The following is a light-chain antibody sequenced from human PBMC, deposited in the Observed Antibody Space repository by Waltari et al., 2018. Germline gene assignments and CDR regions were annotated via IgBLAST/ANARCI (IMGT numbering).Light chain of an antibody. CDR2: AVT. Sequence: QSALTQPASVSGSPGQSLPPPCSGTSRDAGSYHYVSWYQQLPGPPPKLLIYAVTTRPSGVSGRFSGSKSGNTASLTISGLQAEDEADYYCCSYAGDAVYMFGGGTKVTVL. CDR3: CSYAGDAVYM. V-gene: IGLV2-14*03. J-gene: IGLJ3*02. CDR1: SRDAGSYHY.